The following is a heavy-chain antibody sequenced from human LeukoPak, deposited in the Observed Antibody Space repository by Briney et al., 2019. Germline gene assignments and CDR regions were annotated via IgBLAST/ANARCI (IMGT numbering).Heavy chain of an antibody. J-gene: IGHJ6*03. Sequence: GGSLRLSCAASGFTFSRYGMHWVRQAPGKGLEWVAVICYDGSITYYEDSVKGRFTISRDNSKNTLYLQMNSLRAEDTALYYCAKDRGYCSSTTCYPYYYMDVWGKGTTVTVSS. CDR3: AKDRGYCSSTTCYPYYYMDV. V-gene: IGHV3-33*06. CDR1: GFTFSRYG. CDR2: ICYDGSIT. D-gene: IGHD2-2*01.